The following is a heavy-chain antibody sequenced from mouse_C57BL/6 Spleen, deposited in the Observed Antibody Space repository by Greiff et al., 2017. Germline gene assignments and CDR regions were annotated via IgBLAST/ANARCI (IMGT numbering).Heavy chain of an antibody. J-gene: IGHJ1*03. CDR2: ISDGGSYT. CDR1: GFTFSSYA. CDR3: ARDQGITTVVATDFDV. D-gene: IGHD1-1*01. V-gene: IGHV5-4*01. Sequence: EVKLMESGGGLVKPGGSLKLSCAASGFTFSSYAMSWVRQTPEKRLEWVATISDGGSYTYYPDNVKGRFTISRDNAKNNLYLQMSHLKSEDTAMYYCARDQGITTVVATDFDVWGTGTTVTVSS.